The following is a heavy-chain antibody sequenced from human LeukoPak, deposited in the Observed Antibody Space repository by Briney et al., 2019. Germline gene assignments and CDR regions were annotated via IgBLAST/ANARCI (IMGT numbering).Heavy chain of an antibody. CDR2: IYYSGNT. D-gene: IGHD6-19*01. CDR3: ARDSSGWYFDY. J-gene: IGHJ4*02. V-gene: IGHV4-39*02. Sequence: PSETLSLTCTVSGGSISSSSYYWGWIRQPPGKGLEWIGSIYYSGNTHYNPSLESRVTISVDTSKNQFSLKLSSVTAADTAVYYCARDSSGWYFDYWGQGTLVTVSS. CDR1: GGSISSSSYY.